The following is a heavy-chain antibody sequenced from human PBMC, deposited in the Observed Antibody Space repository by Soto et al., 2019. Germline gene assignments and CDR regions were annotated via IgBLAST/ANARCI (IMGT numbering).Heavy chain of an antibody. CDR3: AVTYSSGSYYYYGMDV. CDR1: GYTFTSYA. D-gene: IGHD6-19*01. J-gene: IGHJ6*02. V-gene: IGHV1-3*01. CDR2: INAGNGNT. Sequence: GASVKVSCKASGYTFTSYAMHWVRQAPGQRLEWMGWINAGNGNTKYSQKFQGRVTITRDTSASTAYMELSSLRSEDTAVYYCAVTYSSGSYYYYGMDVWGQGTTVTVSS.